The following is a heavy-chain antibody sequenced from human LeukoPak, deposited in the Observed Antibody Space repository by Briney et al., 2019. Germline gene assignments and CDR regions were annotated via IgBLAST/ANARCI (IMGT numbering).Heavy chain of an antibody. D-gene: IGHD2-15*01. CDR1: GFTVSSNY. J-gene: IGHJ3*02. CDR3: ARDPPRGFGNAFDI. V-gene: IGHV3-53*01. Sequence: HPGGSLRLSCVASGFTVSSNYMNWVRQAPGKGLEWVSVLYSGGSTKYAESVKGRFTISRDNSENTLYLQMNSLRVEDTAMYFCARDPPRGFGNAFDIWGQGTMVTVSP. CDR2: LYSGGST.